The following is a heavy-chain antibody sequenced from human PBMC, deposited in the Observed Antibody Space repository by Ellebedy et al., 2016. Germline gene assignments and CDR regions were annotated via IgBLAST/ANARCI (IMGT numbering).Heavy chain of an antibody. CDR2: ISSSGSTI. V-gene: IGHV3-11*01. J-gene: IGHJ5*02. D-gene: IGHD3-10*01. CDR3: ASPPRFGELLHLSDP. Sequence: GESLKISXAASGFTFSDYYMSWIRQAPGKGLEWVSYISSSGSTIYYANSVKGRFTISRDNAKNSLYLQMNSLRAEDTAVYYCASPPRFGELLHLSDPWGQGTLVTVSS. CDR1: GFTFSDYY.